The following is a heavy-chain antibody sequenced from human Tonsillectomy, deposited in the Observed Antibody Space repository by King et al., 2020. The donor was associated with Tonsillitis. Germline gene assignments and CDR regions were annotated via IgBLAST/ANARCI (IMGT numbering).Heavy chain of an antibody. CDR1: RGSITSDGFY. J-gene: IGHJ4*02. CDR2: IYYSGTT. CDR3: ARGDGYYFDH. Sequence: VPLQESGPGLVKPSQTLSLTCTVSRGSITSDGFYWNWIRQHPGKGLEWIGNIYYSGTTFYNPSLKSLVSISVDTSKSQFSLKLNSVTAADTAVYYCARGDGYYFDHWGQGTLVTVSS. D-gene: IGHD5-24*01. V-gene: IGHV4-31*01.